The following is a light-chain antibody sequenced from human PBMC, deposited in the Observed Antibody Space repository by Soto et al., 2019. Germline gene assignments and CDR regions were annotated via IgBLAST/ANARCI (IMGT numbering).Light chain of an antibody. Sequence: QSVLTQPPSASGTPGQRVTISCSTSSSNLGDNTVNWYQHVLGTAPKLLIYSYDQRPLGVPDRFSGSKSGTSASLAISGLQSEDEADYYCAAWDASLDGYVFGTGTKVTVL. J-gene: IGLJ1*01. CDR3: AAWDASLDGYV. CDR2: SYD. CDR1: SSNLGDNT. V-gene: IGLV1-44*01.